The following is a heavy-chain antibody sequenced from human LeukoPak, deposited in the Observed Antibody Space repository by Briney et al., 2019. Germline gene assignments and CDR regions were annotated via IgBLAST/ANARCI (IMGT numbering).Heavy chain of an antibody. CDR1: GMTFSSHW. CDR3: ARCCTFRTCSGTKLDS. CDR2: IKTDGSEN. J-gene: IGHJ5*01. D-gene: IGHD1-1*01. V-gene: IGHV3-7*01. Sequence: QPGGSLRLSCAASGMTFSSHWMSWVRQAPGKGLEWVANIKTDGSENYYLDSVKGRFTISRDNAKNSLYLQMNSLRSEDSAVYYCARCCTFRTCSGTKLDSWGQKTLVTVSS.